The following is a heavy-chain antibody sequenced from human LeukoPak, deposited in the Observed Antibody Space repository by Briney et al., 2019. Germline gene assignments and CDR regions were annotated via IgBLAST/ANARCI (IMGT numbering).Heavy chain of an antibody. Sequence: ASVKVSCKASGYTFTSYYMHWVRQAPGQGLEWMGIINPSGGSTSYAQKFQGRVTMTRDMSTSTVYMELSSLRSEDTAVYYCARGRGSYSYYYYYYMDVWGKGTTVTISS. D-gene: IGHD1-26*01. CDR3: ARGRGSYSYYYYYYMDV. CDR2: INPSGGST. CDR1: GYTFTSYY. V-gene: IGHV1-46*01. J-gene: IGHJ6*03.